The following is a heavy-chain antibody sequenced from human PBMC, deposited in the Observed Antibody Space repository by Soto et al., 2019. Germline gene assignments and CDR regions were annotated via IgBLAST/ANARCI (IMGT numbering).Heavy chain of an antibody. Sequence: SGGSLRLSCAASGFTFSSYAMHRVRQAPGKGLEWVAVISYDGSNKYYADSVKGRFTISRDNSKNTLYLQMNSLRAEDTAVYYCAGPRGYSYGHYYYYGMDVWGQGTTVTVSS. CDR1: GFTFSSYA. D-gene: IGHD5-18*01. CDR3: AGPRGYSYGHYYYYGMDV. J-gene: IGHJ6*02. V-gene: IGHV3-30-3*01. CDR2: ISYDGSNK.